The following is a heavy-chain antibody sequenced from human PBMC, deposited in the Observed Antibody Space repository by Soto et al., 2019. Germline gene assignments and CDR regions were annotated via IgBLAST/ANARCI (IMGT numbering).Heavy chain of an antibody. Sequence: SETLSLTCIVSGGSVSSGSYYWSWIRQPPGKGLEWIGYIYYGGSTNYNPSLKSRVTISVDTSKNQFSLKLSSVTAADTAVYYCARDSLTTVTHYYYYGMDVWGQGTTVTVSS. CDR2: IYYGGST. CDR1: GGSVSSGSYY. CDR3: ARDSLTTVTHYYYYGMDV. D-gene: IGHD4-4*01. V-gene: IGHV4-61*01. J-gene: IGHJ6*02.